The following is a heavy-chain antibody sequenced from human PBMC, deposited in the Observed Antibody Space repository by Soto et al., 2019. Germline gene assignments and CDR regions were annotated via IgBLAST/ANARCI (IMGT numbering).Heavy chain of an antibody. J-gene: IGHJ4*02. CDR1: GCSIRRGNW. V-gene: IGHV4-4*02. D-gene: IGHD3-22*01. CDR2: IYHSGTT. Sequence: SETLSLTCAFSGCSIRRGNWWSWVRQPPGKGLEWIGEIYHSGTTNYNPSLKSRVTISVDKSKNQFSLKLTSVTAADTAVYYCARQRGYYVDYWGQGTLVTVSS. CDR3: ARQRGYYVDY.